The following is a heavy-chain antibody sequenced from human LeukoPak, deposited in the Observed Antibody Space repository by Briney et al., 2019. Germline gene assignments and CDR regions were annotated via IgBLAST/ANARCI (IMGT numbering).Heavy chain of an antibody. CDR2: ISSSSSYI. V-gene: IGHV3-21*01. J-gene: IGHJ4*02. D-gene: IGHD3-10*01. CDR1: GFTFSSYS. CDR3: AGEGAMVRGVIIPYYFDY. Sequence: GGSLRLSCAASGFTFSSYSMNWVRQAPGKGLEWVSSISSSSSYIYHADSVKGRFTISRDNAKNSLYLQMNSLRAEDTAVYYCAGEGAMVRGVIIPYYFDYWGQGTPVTVSS.